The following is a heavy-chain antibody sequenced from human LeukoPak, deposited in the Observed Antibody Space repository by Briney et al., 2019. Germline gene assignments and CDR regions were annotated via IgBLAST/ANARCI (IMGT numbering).Heavy chain of an antibody. V-gene: IGHV4-39*01. CDR3: ARRYGNLSARFDY. CDR2: IYYSGST. CDR1: GGSISSSYYY. D-gene: IGHD1-7*01. Sequence: PSETLSLTCTVSGGSISSSYYYWGWIRQPPGKGLEWIGSIYYSGSTYYNPSLKSRVTISVDTSKNQFSLKLRSVTAADTAVYYCARRYGNLSARFDYWGQGTLVTVSS. J-gene: IGHJ4*02.